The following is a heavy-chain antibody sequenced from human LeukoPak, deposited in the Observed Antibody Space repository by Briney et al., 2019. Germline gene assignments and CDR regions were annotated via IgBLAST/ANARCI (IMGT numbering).Heavy chain of an antibody. J-gene: IGHJ4*02. V-gene: IGHV4-38-2*01. Sequence: GSLRLSCAASGFTFSGSALHWVRQASGKGLEWVANIYHTGSTYYNPSLKSRVTISVDTSKNQFSLKLSSVTAADTAVYYCARLMVVAATIDYWGQGTLVTVSS. CDR3: ARLMVVAATIDY. CDR1: GFTFSGSA. D-gene: IGHD2-15*01. CDR2: IYHTGST.